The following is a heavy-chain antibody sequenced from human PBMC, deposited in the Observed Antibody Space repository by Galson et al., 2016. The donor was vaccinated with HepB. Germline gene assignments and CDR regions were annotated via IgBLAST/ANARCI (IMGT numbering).Heavy chain of an antibody. J-gene: IGHJ3*02. Sequence: LSLTCNVSGGSISNRSYFWAWIRQPPGKGLEWIATIYYSGKTYYSPSLQSRVTISVDTSKNQFSLTLASVSAADTSVYYCARLQVGSITKGFETWGQGPMVAVSS. CDR2: IYYSGKT. CDR1: GGSISNRSYF. CDR3: ARLQVGSITKGFET. V-gene: IGHV4-39*01. D-gene: IGHD3-3*01.